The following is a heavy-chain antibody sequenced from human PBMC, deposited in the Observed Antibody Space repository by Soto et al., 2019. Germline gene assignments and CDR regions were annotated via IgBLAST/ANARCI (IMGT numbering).Heavy chain of an antibody. J-gene: IGHJ4*02. CDR2: SNHSGST. Sequence: QVQLQQWGAGLLKPSETLSLTCAVYGGSFSGYYWSWIRQPPGKGLEWIGESNHSGSTNYNPSLKSRVTISVDTSKNQFSLKLSSVTAADTAVYYWARGKSGRLRYFDYWGQGTLVTVSS. CDR1: GGSFSGYY. CDR3: ARGKSGRLRYFDY. V-gene: IGHV4-34*01. D-gene: IGHD4-17*01.